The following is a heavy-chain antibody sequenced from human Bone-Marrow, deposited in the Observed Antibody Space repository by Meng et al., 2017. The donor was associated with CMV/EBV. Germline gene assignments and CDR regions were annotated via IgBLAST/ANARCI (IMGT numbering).Heavy chain of an antibody. CDR3: ARVSYSYGTLFDY. J-gene: IGHJ4*02. Sequence: WIRQLPGKGLEWVSGINWNGGSTGYADSVKGRFTISRDNAKNSLYLQMNSLRAEDTALYYCARVSYSYGTLFDYWGQGTLVTVSS. D-gene: IGHD5-18*01. V-gene: IGHV3-20*03. CDR2: INWNGGST.